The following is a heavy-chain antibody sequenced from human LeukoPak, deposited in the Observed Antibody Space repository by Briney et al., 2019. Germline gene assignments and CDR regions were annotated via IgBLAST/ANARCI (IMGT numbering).Heavy chain of an antibody. Sequence: SETLSLTCTVSGGSISSYYWSWIRQPPGKGLEWIGYIYYSGSTNYNPSLKSRVTISVDTSKNQFSLKLSSVTAADTAVYYCARGGGKQQLAYGMDVWGQGTTVTVSS. D-gene: IGHD6-13*01. J-gene: IGHJ6*02. CDR2: IYYSGST. V-gene: IGHV4-59*01. CDR3: ARGGGKQQLAYGMDV. CDR1: GGSISSYY.